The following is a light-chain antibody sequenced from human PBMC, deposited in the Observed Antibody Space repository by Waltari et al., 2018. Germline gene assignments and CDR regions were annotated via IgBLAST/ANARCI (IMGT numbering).Light chain of an antibody. V-gene: IGLV1-47*01. CDR1: TSNIGSHY. Sequence: QSVLTQPPSASGTPGQRVTLSCSGSTSNIGSHYVSWDQHLPGMAPKLLISRNNQRPSGVSDRFSASKSGTSASLAISGLRSDDEAEYYCAAWDDSLRGAVFGTGTKVSVL. J-gene: IGLJ1*01. CDR2: RNN. CDR3: AAWDDSLRGAV.